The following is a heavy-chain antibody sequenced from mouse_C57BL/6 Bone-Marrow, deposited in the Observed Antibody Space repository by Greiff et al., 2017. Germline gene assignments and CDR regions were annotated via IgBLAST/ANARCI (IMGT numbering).Heavy chain of an antibody. CDR2: IYPGSGST. Sequence: QVQLQQPGAELVKPGASVKMSCKASGYTFTSYWITWVKQRPGQGLEWIGDIYPGSGSTNYNEKFKSKATLTVDTSSSTAYMQLSSLTSEDSAVYYCARPVYNNYWYFDVWGTGNAVTVSA. V-gene: IGHV1-55*01. CDR1: GYTFTSYW. CDR3: ARPVYNNYWYFDV. J-gene: IGHJ1*03. D-gene: IGHD2-5*01.